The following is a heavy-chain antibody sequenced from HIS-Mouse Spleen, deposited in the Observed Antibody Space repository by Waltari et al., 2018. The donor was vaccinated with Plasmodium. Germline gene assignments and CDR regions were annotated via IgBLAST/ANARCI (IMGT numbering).Heavy chain of an antibody. V-gene: IGHV1-2*02. CDR3: ARVLGYKAAAGTFVEYFQH. CDR1: GYTFTGYD. J-gene: IGHJ1*01. D-gene: IGHD6-13*01. CDR2: NKPKRWGT. Sequence: QVQLVQSGAEVKKPGASVKVSCKAYGYTFTGYDMPWVRQATGQGLDGMGWNKPKRWGTKYAQKVQGRVTMTRDTSISTAYMELSRLRSDDTAVYYCARVLGYKAAAGTFVEYFQHWGQGTLVTVSS.